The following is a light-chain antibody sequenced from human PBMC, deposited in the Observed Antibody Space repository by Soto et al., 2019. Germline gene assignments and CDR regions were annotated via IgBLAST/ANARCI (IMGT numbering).Light chain of an antibody. CDR3: QHYSNWPPT. CDR1: ESVHRN. J-gene: IGKJ3*01. V-gene: IGKV3-15*01. Sequence: EMVMPQSPATLSVSPGERVTLSCRASESVHRNLAWYQQKPGQGPSLLIYYASTRATGVPDRFTGSRSGTEFTLTISSLQSEDFGVYHCQHYSNWPPTFGPGTKVEIK. CDR2: YAS.